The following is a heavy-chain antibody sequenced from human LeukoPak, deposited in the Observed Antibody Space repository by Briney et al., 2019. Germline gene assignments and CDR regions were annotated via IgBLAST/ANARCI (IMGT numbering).Heavy chain of an antibody. J-gene: IGHJ4*02. CDR3: AKDKLFVVVVAATDDGDY. Sequence: GGSLRLSCAASGFTFSSHAMSWVRQAPGKGLEWVSAISGSGGSTYYADSVKGRFTISRDNSKNTLYLQMNSLRAEDTAVYYCAKDKLFVVVVAATDDGDYWGQGTLVTVSS. CDR2: ISGSGGST. CDR1: GFTFSSHA. V-gene: IGHV3-23*01. D-gene: IGHD2-15*01.